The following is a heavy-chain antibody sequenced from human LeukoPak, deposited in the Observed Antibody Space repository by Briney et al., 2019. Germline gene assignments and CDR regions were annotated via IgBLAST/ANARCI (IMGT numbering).Heavy chain of an antibody. D-gene: IGHD3-3*01. Sequence: ASVKVSCKASGYTFTSYAMHWVRQAPGQRLEWMGWINAGNGNTKYSQKFQGRVTITRDTSASTAYMELSSLRSEDTAVYYCARGARKYDFWSGYYTPFDYWAREPWSPSPQ. CDR2: INAGNGNT. J-gene: IGHJ4*02. CDR1: GYTFTSYA. V-gene: IGHV1-3*01. CDR3: ARGARKYDFWSGYYTPFDY.